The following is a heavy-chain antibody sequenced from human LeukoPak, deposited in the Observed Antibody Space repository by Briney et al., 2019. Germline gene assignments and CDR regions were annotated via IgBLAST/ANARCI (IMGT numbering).Heavy chain of an antibody. V-gene: IGHV4-30-2*01. J-gene: IGHJ1*01. CDR1: GGSISSGGYS. D-gene: IGHD3-10*01. CDR2: IYHSGST. CDR3: ARAGRYYGSGSYPY. Sequence: SETLSLTCAVSGGSISSGGYSWSWIRQPPGKGLEWIGYIYHSGSTYYNPSLRSRVSISVDKSKNQFSLKLNSVTAADTAVYYCARAGRYYGSGSYPYWGQGTLVTVSS.